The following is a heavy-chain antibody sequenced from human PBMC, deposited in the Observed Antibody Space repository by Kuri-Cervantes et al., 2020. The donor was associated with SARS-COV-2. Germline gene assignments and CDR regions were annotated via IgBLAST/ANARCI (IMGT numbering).Heavy chain of an antibody. CDR2: IWYDGSNK. CDR3: ARTASLRMKSSGFGDAFDI. Sequence: GESLKISCVASGFNFSNYGMHWVRQAPGKGLEWASAIWYDGSNKHYRDSVKGRFTVSRDNSKKTLYVDMNSLRAEDTAVYYCARTASLRMKSSGFGDAFDIWGQGTLVTVSS. J-gene: IGHJ3*02. CDR1: GFNFSNYG. D-gene: IGHD3-22*01. V-gene: IGHV3-33*01.